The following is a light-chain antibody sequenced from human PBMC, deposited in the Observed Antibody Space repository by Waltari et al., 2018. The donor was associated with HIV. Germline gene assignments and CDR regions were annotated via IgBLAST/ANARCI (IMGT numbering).Light chain of an antibody. CDR1: SSDVGGNNF. CDR2: DLS. Sequence: QSALTQPRSVSGSPGQSVTISYTGTSSDVGGNNFVPLYQPHPGKAPKLMIYDLSKRPSGVPDRFSGSKSGNTASLTISGLQAEDEADYYCCSYAGSSTVLFGTGTKVTVL. V-gene: IGLV2-11*01. J-gene: IGLJ1*01. CDR3: CSYAGSSTVL.